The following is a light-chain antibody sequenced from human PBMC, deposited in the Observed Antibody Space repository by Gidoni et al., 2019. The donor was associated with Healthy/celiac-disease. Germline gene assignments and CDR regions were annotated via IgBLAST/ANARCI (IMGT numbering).Light chain of an antibody. CDR2: AAP. CDR1: QSISSY. J-gene: IGKJ2*01. V-gene: IGKV1-39*01. CDR3: QQSYSTPPEYT. Sequence: DIQMTQSPSSLSASVGDRVTITCRASQSISSYLNWYQQKPGKAPKLLIYAAPSLQSGVPSRFSGSGSGTDFTLTISSLQPEDFATYYCQQSYSTPPEYTFXQXTKLEIK.